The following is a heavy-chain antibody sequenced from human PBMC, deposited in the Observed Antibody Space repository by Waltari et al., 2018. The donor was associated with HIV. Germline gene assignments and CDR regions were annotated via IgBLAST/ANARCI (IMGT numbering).Heavy chain of an antibody. CDR2: IKQGGSKK. CDR1: GFTFSGTW. J-gene: IGHJ4*02. CDR3: ARGGFYGSGSKVN. D-gene: IGHD3-10*01. V-gene: IGHV3-7*04. Sequence: EVQLVESGGGLVQPGGSLKLSCAAAGFTFSGTWTSRVSQAPGKGLGWVSNIKQGGSKKYYVDSVNGRFIISRDNAENSLYLQMNSLGAEDTALYYGARGGFYGSGSKVNWGQGTLVTVSS.